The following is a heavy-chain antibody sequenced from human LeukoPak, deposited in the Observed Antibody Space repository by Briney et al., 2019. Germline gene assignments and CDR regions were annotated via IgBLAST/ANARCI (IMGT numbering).Heavy chain of an antibody. CDR1: KFTFSDYV. Sequence: GGSLRLSCAASKFTFSDYVMTWVRHPPGKGLEWVSAISTRSTYTYYADSVRGRFTISRDDSKNTLYLQMNSLRVDDTARYYCAPWIVGGFWADYWGQGALVTVSS. CDR3: APWIVGGFWADY. V-gene: IGHV3-23*01. J-gene: IGHJ4*02. CDR2: ISTRSTYT. D-gene: IGHD1-26*01.